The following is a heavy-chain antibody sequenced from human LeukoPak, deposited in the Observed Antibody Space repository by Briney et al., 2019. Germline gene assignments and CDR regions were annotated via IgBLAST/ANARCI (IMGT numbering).Heavy chain of an antibody. CDR3: VRAAHNSSGHYQYYFDY. CDR2: MNTITWNP. D-gene: IGHD3-22*01. J-gene: IGHJ4*02. CDR1: GYTFISYA. Sequence: ASVKVSCKTSGYTFISYAINWVRQAPGQGLEYIGWMNTITWNPTYAQGFTGRFVLSLDTSVSTTYLQISSLKTEDTAVYYCVRAAHNSSGHYQYYFDYWGQGTLVTVSS. V-gene: IGHV7-4-1*02.